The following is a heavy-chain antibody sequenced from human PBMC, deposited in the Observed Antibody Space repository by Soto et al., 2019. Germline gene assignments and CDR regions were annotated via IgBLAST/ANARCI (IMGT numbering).Heavy chain of an antibody. CDR2: ISSDSSNI. CDR3: ARHVSLNWFDP. J-gene: IGHJ5*02. V-gene: IGHV3-48*02. CDR1: GFLFSTYS. Sequence: ESGGNLVQPGGSLRLSCAASGFLFSTYSMNWVRQAPGKGLEWVSSISSDSSNIYYADFVKGRFTISRDNAKNSLYLQMNSLRDADTALYYCARHVSLNWFDPWGRGTLVTVSS.